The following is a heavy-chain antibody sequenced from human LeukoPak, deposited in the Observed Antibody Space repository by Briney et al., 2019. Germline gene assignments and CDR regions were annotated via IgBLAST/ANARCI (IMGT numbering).Heavy chain of an antibody. CDR1: GGTFSSYT. CDR3: ARQSIVVVVAASGSWFDP. D-gene: IGHD2-15*01. Sequence: SVKVSCKASGGTFSSYTISWVRQAPGQGLEWMGRIIPILGIANYAQKFQGRVTITADKSTSTAYMELSSLRSEDTAVYYCARQSIVVVVAASGSWFDPWGQGTLVTVSS. CDR2: IIPILGIA. J-gene: IGHJ5*02. V-gene: IGHV1-69*02.